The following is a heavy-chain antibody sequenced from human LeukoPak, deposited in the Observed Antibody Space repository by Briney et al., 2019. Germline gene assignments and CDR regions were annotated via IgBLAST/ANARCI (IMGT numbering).Heavy chain of an antibody. CDR2: IRSKTYGGTT. Sequence: GGSLRLSCAASGFTFSSYAMSWFRQAPGKGLEWVGFIRSKTYGGTTEYAASVKGRFTISRDDSKSIAYLQMNSLKTEDTAVYYCTRGLGRDGYNSWGYFDLWGRGTLVTVSS. CDR3: TRGLGRDGYNSWGYFDL. V-gene: IGHV3-49*03. J-gene: IGHJ2*01. CDR1: GFTFSSYA. D-gene: IGHD5-24*01.